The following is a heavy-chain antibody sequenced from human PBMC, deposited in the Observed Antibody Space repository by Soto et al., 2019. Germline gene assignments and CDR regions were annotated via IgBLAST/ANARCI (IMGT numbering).Heavy chain of an antibody. CDR1: RFTFSNYG. Sequence: GGSLRLSCAASRFTFSNYGMNWVRQAPGKGLEWVSRISGSGVSTYYADSVRGRFTISRDNSENTLYLQMNSLRAEDTAVYYCARDHNDWNDYAFDIWGQGTMVTVSS. J-gene: IGHJ3*02. CDR2: ISGSGVST. CDR3: ARDHNDWNDYAFDI. D-gene: IGHD1-1*01. V-gene: IGHV3-23*01.